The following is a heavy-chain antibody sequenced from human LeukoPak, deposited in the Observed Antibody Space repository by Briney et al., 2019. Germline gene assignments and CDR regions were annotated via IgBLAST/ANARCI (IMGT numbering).Heavy chain of an antibody. D-gene: IGHD3-10*01. CDR2: IYYSGST. J-gene: IGHJ4*02. V-gene: IGHV4-59*01. CDR1: GGSISSYY. CDR3: ARGCLGDYYGSGSYCFDY. Sequence: SETLSLTCTVSGGSISSYYWSWIRQPPGKGLEWIGYIYYSGSTNYNPSLKSRVTISVDTSKNQFSLKLSSVTAADTAVYYYARGCLGDYYGSGSYCFDYWGQGTLVTVSS.